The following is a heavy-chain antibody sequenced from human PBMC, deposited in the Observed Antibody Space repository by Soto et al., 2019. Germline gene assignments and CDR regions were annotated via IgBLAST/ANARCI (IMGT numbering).Heavy chain of an antibody. V-gene: IGHV3-33*01. CDR3: AAWAEGATEVH. D-gene: IGHD2-15*01. J-gene: IGHJ4*02. CDR2: IWYDASKQ. Sequence: GGSLRLSCEASGFSFSVYGMHWVRQAPGKGLEWVAVIWYDASKQFYAGSVEGRFTISRDNSKATLYLQMNSLRAEDTAVYYCAAWAEGATEVHWGQGTLVTVPQ. CDR1: GFSFSVYG.